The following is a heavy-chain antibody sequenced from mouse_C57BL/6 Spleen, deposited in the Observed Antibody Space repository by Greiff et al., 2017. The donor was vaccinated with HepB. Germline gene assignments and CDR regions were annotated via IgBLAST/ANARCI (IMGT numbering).Heavy chain of an antibody. CDR3: ASTATAQATRGYYFDY. CDR1: GYTFTSYW. Sequence: QVQLQQSGAELVKPGASVKLSCKASGYTFTSYWMHWVKQRPGQGLEWIGMIHPNSGSTNYNEKFKSKAKLTVDKYSSTAYMQLSSLTSEDSAFYYCASTATAQATRGYYFDYWGQGTTLTVSS. D-gene: IGHD3-2*02. V-gene: IGHV1-64*01. CDR2: IHPNSGST. J-gene: IGHJ2*01.